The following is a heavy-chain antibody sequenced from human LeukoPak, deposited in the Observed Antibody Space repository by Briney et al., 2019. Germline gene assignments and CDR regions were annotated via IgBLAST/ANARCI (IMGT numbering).Heavy chain of an antibody. CDR1: GFTFTSSA. Sequence: SVKVSCKASGFTFTSSAMQWVRQARGQRLEWIGRIVVGSGNTNYAQKFQERVTITRDMSTSTAYMELSSLRSEDTAVYYCAAQYYDSSGSLMDVWGQGTTVTVSS. CDR3: AAQYYDSSGSLMDV. CDR2: IVVGSGNT. D-gene: IGHD3-22*01. J-gene: IGHJ6*02. V-gene: IGHV1-58*02.